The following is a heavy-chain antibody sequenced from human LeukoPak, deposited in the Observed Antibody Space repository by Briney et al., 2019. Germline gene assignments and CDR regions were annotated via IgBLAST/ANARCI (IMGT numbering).Heavy chain of an antibody. CDR2: ISSSSSYT. D-gene: IGHD2/OR15-2a*01. CDR3: ARDPIRDTHFYEGTRQFDY. J-gene: IGHJ4*02. V-gene: IGHV3-11*05. Sequence: GGSLRLSCAASGFSISDYYMNWIRQAPGKGLEWVSYISSSSSYTNYADSVKGRFTISRDNAKNSLYLQMNTLRAEDTAVYYCARDPIRDTHFYEGTRQFDYWGQGTLVTVSS. CDR1: GFSISDYY.